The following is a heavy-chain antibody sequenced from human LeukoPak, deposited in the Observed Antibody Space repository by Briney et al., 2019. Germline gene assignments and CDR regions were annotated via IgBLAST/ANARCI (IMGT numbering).Heavy chain of an antibody. V-gene: IGHV3-48*02. CDR1: GLTVSSYS. CDR2: ISSSSSTI. Sequence: GGSLRLSCAASGLTVSSYSMNWVRQAPGKGLEWVSYISSSSSTIYYADSVKGRFTISRDNAKNSLYLQMNSVRDEDTAVYYCARARASGRSGFDYWGQGTLVTVSS. D-gene: IGHD2-15*01. J-gene: IGHJ4*02. CDR3: ARARASGRSGFDY.